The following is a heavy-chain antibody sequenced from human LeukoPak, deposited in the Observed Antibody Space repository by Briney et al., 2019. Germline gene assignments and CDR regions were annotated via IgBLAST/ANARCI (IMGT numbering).Heavy chain of an antibody. Sequence: GGSLRLSCAASGFTFSSYSMNCVRQAPGKGLEWVSSISSSSSYIYYADSVKGRFTISRDNAKNSLYLQMNSLRAEDTAVYYCAGYDFWSGYFDYWGQGTLVTVSS. CDR1: GFTFSSYS. CDR3: AGYDFWSGYFDY. CDR2: ISSSSSYI. V-gene: IGHV3-21*01. J-gene: IGHJ4*02. D-gene: IGHD3-3*01.